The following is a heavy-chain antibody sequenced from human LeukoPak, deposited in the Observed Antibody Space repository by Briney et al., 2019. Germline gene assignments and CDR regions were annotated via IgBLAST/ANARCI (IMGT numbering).Heavy chain of an antibody. D-gene: IGHD3-22*01. CDR2: ISYDGSNK. CDR3: AKDLLPYYYDSSGGDY. Sequence: PGGSLRLSCVASGFTFSSYGMHWVRQAPGKGLEWVAVISYDGSNKYYADSVKGRFTISRDNSKNTLYLQMNSLRAEDTAVYYCAKDLLPYYYDSSGGDYWGQGTLVTVSS. V-gene: IGHV3-30*18. J-gene: IGHJ4*02. CDR1: GFTFSSYG.